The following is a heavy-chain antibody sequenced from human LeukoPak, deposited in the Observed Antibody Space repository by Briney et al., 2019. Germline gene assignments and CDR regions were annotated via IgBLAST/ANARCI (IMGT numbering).Heavy chain of an antibody. Sequence: AGSLRLSCAASGFTFSTNWMSWVRQAPGKGLEWVANIKKDGTDKFYVDSVKGRFTTSRDNARNSMYLQMSSLRAEDTAIYYCARVLPVASRDYWGQGNLVTVSS. CDR2: IKKDGTDK. V-gene: IGHV3-7*01. J-gene: IGHJ4*02. D-gene: IGHD2-2*01. CDR3: ARVLPVASRDY. CDR1: GFTFSTNW.